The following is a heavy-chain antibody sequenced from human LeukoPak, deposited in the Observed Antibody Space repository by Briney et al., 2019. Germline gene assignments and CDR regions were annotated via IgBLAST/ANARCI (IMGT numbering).Heavy chain of an antibody. V-gene: IGHV3-30*02. CDR1: GFTFSSYG. J-gene: IGHJ3*02. D-gene: IGHD1-26*01. Sequence: GGSLRLSCAASGFTFSSYGMHWVRQAPGKGLEWVAFIRFDGSNKYYADSVKGRFTISRDNSKNTLYLQMNSLRAEDTAVYYCAKDSRGVGAPNDAFDIWGQGTMVTVSS. CDR3: AKDSRGVGAPNDAFDI. CDR2: IRFDGSNK.